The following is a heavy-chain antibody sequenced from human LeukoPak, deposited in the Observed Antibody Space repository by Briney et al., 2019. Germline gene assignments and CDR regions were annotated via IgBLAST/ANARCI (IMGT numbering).Heavy chain of an antibody. CDR1: GFTFYSYW. J-gene: IGHJ4*02. D-gene: IGHD4-17*01. CDR2: INGDGSTS. CDR3: ARDEPTVTTGPPVGS. Sequence: GGSLRLSCAASGFTFYSYWMHWVRQAPGKGLVWVSCINGDGSTSNYADSVKGRFTISRDNAKNTLYLQMHSLRAEDTAVYYCARDEPTVTTGPPVGSWGQGTLVTVSS. V-gene: IGHV3-74*01.